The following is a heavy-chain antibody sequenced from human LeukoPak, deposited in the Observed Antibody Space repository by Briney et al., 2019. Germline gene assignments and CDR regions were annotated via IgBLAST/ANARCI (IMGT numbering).Heavy chain of an antibody. J-gene: IGHJ3*01. CDR1: GFAFTTYY. Sequence: ASVKVSCKTSGFAFTTYYIHWVRQAPGQGPEWMGWINPNSGGTKYAQRFRDRIIMTRDTSITTAYMEMRRLTSDDTAMYYYARDRAHVGTMVDVFDFWGQGTMVTVSS. V-gene: IGHV1-2*02. D-gene: IGHD5-12*01. CDR3: ARDRAHVGTMVDVFDF. CDR2: INPNSGGT.